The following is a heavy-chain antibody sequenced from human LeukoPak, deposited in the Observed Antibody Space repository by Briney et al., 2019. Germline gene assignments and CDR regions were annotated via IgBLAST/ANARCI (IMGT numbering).Heavy chain of an antibody. V-gene: IGHV3-30*18. Sequence: GGSLRLSCAASGFTFSSYGMHWVRQAPGKGLEWVAVISYDGSNKYYADSVKGRFTISRDNSKNTLYLQMNSLRAEDTAVYYCAKDGSSSLSYWGQGTLVTVSS. D-gene: IGHD6-6*01. CDR1: GFTFSSYG. CDR2: ISYDGSNK. CDR3: AKDGSSSLSY. J-gene: IGHJ4*02.